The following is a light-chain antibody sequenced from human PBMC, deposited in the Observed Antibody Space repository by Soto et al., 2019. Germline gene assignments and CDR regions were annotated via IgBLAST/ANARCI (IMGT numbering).Light chain of an antibody. V-gene: IGKV2-30*02. J-gene: IGKJ1*01. CDR2: KAS. CDR1: QSLAHSDGNTY. Sequence: DVVMTQPPLFLPVTLGRPASISCRSSQSLAHSDGNTYLTWFQQRPGQSPRRLIYKASNRDSGVPDRLSGSGSGTDFTLKISRVEAEDVAVYYCMQGKHWPWTFGQGTKVDIX. CDR3: MQGKHWPWT.